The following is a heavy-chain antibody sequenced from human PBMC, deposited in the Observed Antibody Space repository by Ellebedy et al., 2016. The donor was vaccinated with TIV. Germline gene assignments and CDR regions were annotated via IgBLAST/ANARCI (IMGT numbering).Heavy chain of an antibody. CDR3: AKRVATMVRGVYYFDY. Sequence: GESLKISCAASGFTFSSYGMHWVRQAPGKGLEWVAVIWFDGSNKYHADSVKGRFTISRDNSKNTLYLQMNSLRAEDTAVYYCAKRVATMVRGVYYFDYWGQGTLVTVSS. CDR2: IWFDGSNK. J-gene: IGHJ4*02. D-gene: IGHD3-10*01. CDR1: GFTFSSYG. V-gene: IGHV3-33*06.